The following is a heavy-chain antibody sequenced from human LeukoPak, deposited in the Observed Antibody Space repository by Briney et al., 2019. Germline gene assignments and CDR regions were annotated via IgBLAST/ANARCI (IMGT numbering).Heavy chain of an antibody. CDR2: ISGGGNT. J-gene: IGHJ6*03. D-gene: IGHD6-6*01. CDR1: GFTFSSYD. V-gene: IGHV3-23*01. Sequence: GVSLRLSCAASGFTFSSYDMSWVRQAPGKGLEWVSGISGGGNTFYSDAVKGRFTISRDNSKNTLFLEMNSLRAEDTAVYYCARGSIAARWGLYYYCYYMDVWGKGTTVTVSS. CDR3: ARGSIAARWGLYYYCYYMDV.